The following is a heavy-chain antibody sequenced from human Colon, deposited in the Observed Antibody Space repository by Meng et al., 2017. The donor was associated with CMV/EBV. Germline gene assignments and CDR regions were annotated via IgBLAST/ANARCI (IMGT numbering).Heavy chain of an antibody. CDR1: TLTFSNYW. V-gene: IGHV3-74*01. CDR3: ITSWIDP. CDR2: INRDGSDT. J-gene: IGHJ5*02. Sequence: SLRLSCEASTLTFSNYWMDWVRQAPGKGLEWVSCINRDGSDTAYADFVKGRFTVSRDNAKNTLFLQMNSLRAEDTAVYYCITSWIDPWGQGILVTVSS.